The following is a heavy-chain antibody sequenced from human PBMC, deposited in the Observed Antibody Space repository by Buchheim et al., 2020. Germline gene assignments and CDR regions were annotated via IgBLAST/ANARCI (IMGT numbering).Heavy chain of an antibody. CDR1: GFTFSSYT. CDR2: ISSSSTI. V-gene: IGHV3-48*01. Sequence: EVQLVESGGGLVQPGGSLRLSCAASGFTFSSYTMNWVRQAPGKGLEWVSYISSSSTIYYADSVKGRFTISRDNAKNSLYLQMNSLRAEDTAVYYCARDQFDTSGYYYFDYWGQGTL. CDR3: ARDQFDTSGYYYFDY. J-gene: IGHJ4*02. D-gene: IGHD3-22*01.